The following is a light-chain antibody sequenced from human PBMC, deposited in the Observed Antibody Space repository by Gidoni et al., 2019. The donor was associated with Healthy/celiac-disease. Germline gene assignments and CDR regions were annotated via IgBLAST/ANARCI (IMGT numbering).Light chain of an antibody. J-gene: IGKJ5*01. CDR1: QSVSSY. CDR3: QQRTNWPIT. Sequence: EIVLTQSPATLSLSPGERATLSCRARQSVSSYLAWYQQKPGQSPRLLIYDASNRATGIPARFIGSGSGTDFTLTISSLEPEDFAVYSCQQRTNWPITFGQGTRLEIK. CDR2: DAS. V-gene: IGKV3-11*01.